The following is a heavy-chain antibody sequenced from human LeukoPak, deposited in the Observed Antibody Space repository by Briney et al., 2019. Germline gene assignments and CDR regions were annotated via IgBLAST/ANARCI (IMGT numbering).Heavy chain of an antibody. J-gene: IGHJ6*02. Sequence: PGGSLRLSCAASGFTFSSYSMNWVRPAPGKGREWVSSISSSSSYIYYADSVKGRFTISRDNAKNSLYLQMNSLRAEDTAVYYCARERNTNIIVVVPAEGMDVWGQGTTVTVSS. CDR3: ARERNTNIIVVVPAEGMDV. D-gene: IGHD2-2*01. CDR1: GFTFSSYS. V-gene: IGHV3-21*01. CDR2: ISSSSSYI.